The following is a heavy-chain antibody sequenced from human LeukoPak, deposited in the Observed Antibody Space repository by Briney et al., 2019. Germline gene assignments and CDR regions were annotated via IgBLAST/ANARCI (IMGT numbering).Heavy chain of an antibody. CDR2: IYYSGST. CDR1: GGSISSYY. D-gene: IGHD6-13*01. Sequence: PSETLSLTCTVSGGSISSYYWSWIRQPPGKGLEWIGYIYYSGSTNYNPYLKSRVTISVDASKNQFSLKLSSVTAADTAVYYCARRSWGIAAAGTSYYYMDVWGKGTTVTVSS. V-gene: IGHV4-59*08. CDR3: ARRSWGIAAAGTSYYYMDV. J-gene: IGHJ6*03.